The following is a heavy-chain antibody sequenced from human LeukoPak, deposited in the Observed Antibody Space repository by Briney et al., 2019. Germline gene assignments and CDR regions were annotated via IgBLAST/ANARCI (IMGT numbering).Heavy chain of an antibody. D-gene: IGHD2-2*01. Sequence: SETLSLTCAVYGGSFSGYYRSWIRQPPGKGLEWIGEINHSGSTNYNPSLKSRVTISVDTSKNQFSLKLRSETAADRAVYYCARGRTGYQLLPTKKDYSYYYVDVWDKGTTVTVSS. CDR1: GGSFSGYY. J-gene: IGHJ6*03. V-gene: IGHV4-34*01. CDR3: ARGRTGYQLLPTKKDYSYYYVDV. CDR2: INHSGST.